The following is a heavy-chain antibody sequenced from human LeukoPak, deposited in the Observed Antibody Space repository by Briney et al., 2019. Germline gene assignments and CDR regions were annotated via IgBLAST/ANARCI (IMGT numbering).Heavy chain of an antibody. Sequence: GGSLRLSCAASGFTFSSYEMNWVRQAPGKGLEWVSYISSSGSIIYYADSVKGRFTISRDNVKNSLYLQMNSLRAEDTAVYYCARDTPLYADSPDAFDIWGQGTMVTVSS. D-gene: IGHD2/OR15-2a*01. CDR2: ISSSGSII. J-gene: IGHJ3*02. V-gene: IGHV3-48*03. CDR1: GFTFSSYE. CDR3: ARDTPLYADSPDAFDI.